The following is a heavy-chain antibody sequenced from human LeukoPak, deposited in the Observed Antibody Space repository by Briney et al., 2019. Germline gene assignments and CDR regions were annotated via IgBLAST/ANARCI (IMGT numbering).Heavy chain of an antibody. V-gene: IGHV3-20*04. Sequence: GGSLRLSCAASGFTFDDYGMSWVRQAPGKGLEWVSGINWNGGSTGYADSVKGRFTISRDNAKNSLYLQMNSLRAEDTALYYCARGRVGYGDYEGTYYYYMDVWGKGTTVTISS. D-gene: IGHD4-17*01. CDR2: INWNGGST. CDR3: ARGRVGYGDYEGTYYYYMDV. CDR1: GFTFDDYG. J-gene: IGHJ6*03.